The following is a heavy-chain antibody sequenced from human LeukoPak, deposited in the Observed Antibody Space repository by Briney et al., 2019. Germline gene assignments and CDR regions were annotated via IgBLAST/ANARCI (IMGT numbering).Heavy chain of an antibody. V-gene: IGHV4-4*07. Sequence: SETLSLTCTVSGGSISSYYWSWIRQPAGKGLEWIGRIYTSGSTNYNPSLRSRVPMSVDTSKNQVSRNVTPFAAADTAVYYCARDRGGYDWFDPWGQGTLVTVSS. CDR3: ARDRGGYDWFDP. J-gene: IGHJ5*02. D-gene: IGHD3-22*01. CDR1: GGSISSYY. CDR2: IYTSGST.